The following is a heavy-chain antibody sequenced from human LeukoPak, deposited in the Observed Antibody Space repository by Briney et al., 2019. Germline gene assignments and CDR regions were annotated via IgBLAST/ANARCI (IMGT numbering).Heavy chain of an antibody. Sequence: SETLSLTCAVYGGSFSGYYWSWIRQPPGKGLEWIGEINHSGSTNYNPSLKSRVTISVDTSKNQFSLKLSSVTAADTAVYYCAREGIAEAGPPEYYAFDIWGQGTMVTVSS. D-gene: IGHD6-19*01. V-gene: IGHV4-34*01. CDR2: INHSGST. CDR3: AREGIAEAGPPEYYAFDI. J-gene: IGHJ3*02. CDR1: GGSFSGYY.